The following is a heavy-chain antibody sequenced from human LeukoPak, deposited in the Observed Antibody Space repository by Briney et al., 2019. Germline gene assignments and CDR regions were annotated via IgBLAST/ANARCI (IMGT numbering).Heavy chain of an antibody. CDR2: ISANNGDT. J-gene: IGHJ4*02. CDR3: ARESHEAREDY. CDR1: GYTFTSYG. Sequence: ASVTVSCTASGYTFTSYGISWVRQAPGQGLEWMGWISANNGDTDYPPKLQDRVTMTKDTYTSTAYMELRSLRSDDTAMYYCARESHEAREDYGGQGTLVSVSS. D-gene: IGHD1-26*01. V-gene: IGHV1-18*01.